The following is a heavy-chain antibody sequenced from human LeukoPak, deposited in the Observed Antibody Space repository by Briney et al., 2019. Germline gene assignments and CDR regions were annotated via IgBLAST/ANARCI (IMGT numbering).Heavy chain of an antibody. CDR2: IYYSGST. D-gene: IGHD6-13*01. CDR3: ARDLGTAAAGDWFDP. Sequence: SETLSLTCTVSGGSISSGDYYWSWIRQPPGKGLEWIGYIYYSGSTNYNPSLKSRVTISVDTSKNQFSLKLSSVTAADTAVYYCARDLGTAAAGDWFDPWGQGTLVTVSS. V-gene: IGHV4-61*08. J-gene: IGHJ5*02. CDR1: GGSISSGDYY.